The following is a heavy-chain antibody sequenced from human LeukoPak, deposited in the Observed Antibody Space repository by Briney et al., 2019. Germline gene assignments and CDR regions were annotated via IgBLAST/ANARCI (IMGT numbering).Heavy chain of an antibody. J-gene: IGHJ6*03. Sequence: GGSLRLSCAASGFTFSSYEMNWVRQAPGKGLEWVSYISSSGSTIYYADSVKGRFTISRDNAKNSLYLQMNSLRAEDTAVYYCARAPYYYMDVWGKGTTVTVSS. CDR3: ARAPYYYMDV. CDR2: ISSSGSTI. V-gene: IGHV3-48*03. CDR1: GFTFSSYE.